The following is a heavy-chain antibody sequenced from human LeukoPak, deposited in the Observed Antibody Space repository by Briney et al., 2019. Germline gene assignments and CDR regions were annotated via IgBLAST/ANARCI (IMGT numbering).Heavy chain of an antibody. CDR3: AREGWGYNDGRGSFDY. Sequence: SETLSLTCTVSGGSISSRSHHWGWIRQPPGKGLEWNGNIYYSGSTFYNPSLKSRVTISVDTSQEQFSLKLSSVTAADTAVYYCAREGWGYNDGRGSFDYWGQGTLVTVSS. CDR1: GGSISSRSHH. V-gene: IGHV4-39*02. J-gene: IGHJ4*02. D-gene: IGHD3-22*01. CDR2: IYYSGST.